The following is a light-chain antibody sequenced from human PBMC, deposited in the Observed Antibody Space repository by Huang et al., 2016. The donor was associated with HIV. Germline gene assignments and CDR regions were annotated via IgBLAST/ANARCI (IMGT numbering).Light chain of an antibody. V-gene: IGKV4-1*01. Sequence: DIVMTQSPDSLAVSLGERATINCKSSQRVLYSSNKKNYLAWYQQKAGQPPKLVIYWASTRQAGVPDRFSGSGSGTDFTLAISSLQAEDVAVYYCQQYYDTPYTFGQGTKLEIK. CDR3: QQYYDTPYT. CDR2: WAS. CDR1: QRVLYSSNKKNY. J-gene: IGKJ2*01.